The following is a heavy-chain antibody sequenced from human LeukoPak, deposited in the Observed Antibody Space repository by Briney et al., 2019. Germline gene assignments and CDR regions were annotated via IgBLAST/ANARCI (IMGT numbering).Heavy chain of an antibody. CDR2: IYSGGTT. J-gene: IGHJ4*02. CDR3: ARGTHCSSTSCSVY. D-gene: IGHD2-2*01. CDR1: GFSVSSSY. Sequence: GGSLRLSCAASGFSVSSSYMSWVRQAPGKGLEWVSVIYSGGTTYYADSVEGRFTISRDNSKNTLDLQMSSLRAEDTAVYYCARGTHCSSTSCSVYWGQGTLVTVSS. V-gene: IGHV3-53*01.